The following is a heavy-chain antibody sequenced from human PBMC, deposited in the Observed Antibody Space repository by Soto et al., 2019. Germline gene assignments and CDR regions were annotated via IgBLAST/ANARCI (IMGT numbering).Heavy chain of an antibody. Sequence: QVQLVQSGAEVKKPGASVKVSCKASGYTFTTYTMHWVRQAPGQRLERMGWISGGNGNTEYSQKFQGRVTITRDTSASTAYMELSSLRSEDTAVYYCARDGAQLERRDYFDYWGQGTLVTVPS. CDR1: GYTFTTYT. J-gene: IGHJ4*02. D-gene: IGHD1-1*01. V-gene: IGHV1-3*01. CDR2: ISGGNGNT. CDR3: ARDGAQLERRDYFDY.